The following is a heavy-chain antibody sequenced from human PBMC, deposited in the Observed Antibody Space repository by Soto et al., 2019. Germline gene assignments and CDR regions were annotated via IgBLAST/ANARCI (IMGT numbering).Heavy chain of an antibody. J-gene: IGHJ4*02. CDR3: AKRSSGSHFDY. Sequence: EVQLLESGGGLVQPGGSLRLSCAASGFTFSSYAMSWVRQAPGKGLEWVSVISGSGDSTYYAASVKGRFTISRDNSKNTLYLHMNSLRAEDTAVYYCAKRSSGSHFDYWGQGTLVTVSS. V-gene: IGHV3-23*01. CDR1: GFTFSSYA. D-gene: IGHD3-10*01. CDR2: ISGSGDST.